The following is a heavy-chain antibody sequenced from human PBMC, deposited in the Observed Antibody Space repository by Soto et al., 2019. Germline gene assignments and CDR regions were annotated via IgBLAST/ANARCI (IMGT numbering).Heavy chain of an antibody. Sequence: QVQLQESGPGLVKPSQTLSLTCTVSGGSISSGGYYWSWSRQHPGKGLEWIGYIYYSGSTYYNPSLKSRVTISVDTSKNQFSLKLSSVTAADTAVYYCARAQGMATITDYWGQGTLVTVSS. CDR2: IYYSGST. J-gene: IGHJ4*02. CDR3: ARAQGMATITDY. CDR1: GGSISSGGYY. D-gene: IGHD5-12*01. V-gene: IGHV4-31*03.